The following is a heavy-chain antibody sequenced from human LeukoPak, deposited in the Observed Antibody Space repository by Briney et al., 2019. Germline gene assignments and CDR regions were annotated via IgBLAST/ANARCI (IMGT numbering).Heavy chain of an antibody. CDR2: IQYDGSNK. J-gene: IGHJ4*02. Sequence: GGSLRLSCTASGFTFSNYGMHLVRQAPGKGLEWVAFIQYDGSNKYYADSVKGRFTISRDNSKNTLYLQMNSLRAEDTAVYYCAKDAYSSSSPHFDYWGQGTLVTVSS. V-gene: IGHV3-30*02. CDR1: GFTFSNYG. D-gene: IGHD6-6*01. CDR3: AKDAYSSSSPHFDY.